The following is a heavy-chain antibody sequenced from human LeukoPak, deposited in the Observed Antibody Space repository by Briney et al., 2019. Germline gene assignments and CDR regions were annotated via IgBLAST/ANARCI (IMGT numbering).Heavy chain of an antibody. CDR3: ARDPYSSTWSYGMDV. Sequence: GGSLRLSCAASGFTFSNYWMSWVRQAPGKGLEWVANIKQDGSEEVYVDSVKGRFTISRDNAKNSLFLQMNTLRAEDTAVYYCARDPYSSTWSYGMDVWGQGTAVTVSS. D-gene: IGHD6-6*01. J-gene: IGHJ6*02. CDR1: GFTFSNYW. CDR2: IKQDGSEE. V-gene: IGHV3-7*05.